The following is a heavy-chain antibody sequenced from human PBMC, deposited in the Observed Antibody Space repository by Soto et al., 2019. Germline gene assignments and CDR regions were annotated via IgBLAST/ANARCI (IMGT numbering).Heavy chain of an antibody. J-gene: IGHJ4*02. CDR3: ARGPKQTPRHSNSWFVPDY. D-gene: IGHD6-13*01. CDR2: INPKSGVT. Sequence: QLHLVHSGAEVKKPGASVRVSCKASGYTFPDYYIHWVRQAPGQGLEWMGWINPKSGVTNSAQKFQGRITILRDTSITTAYLELSSLRSDDTAVYYCARGPKQTPRHSNSWFVPDYWGQGSLVTVSS. CDR1: GYTFPDYY. V-gene: IGHV1-2*02.